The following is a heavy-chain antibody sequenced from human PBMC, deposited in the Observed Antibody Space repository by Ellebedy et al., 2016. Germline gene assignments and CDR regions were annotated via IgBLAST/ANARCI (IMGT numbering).Heavy chain of an antibody. Sequence: GESLKISCAASGFTFSSYNMNWVRQAPGRGLEWVAIIFTIGTTYYTDSVKGRFIISRDNFKNTLYLEMSALRAEDTAVYYCAGSFPGVVTHHWGQGTLVSVSS. J-gene: IGHJ5*02. CDR1: GFTFSSYN. CDR3: AGSFPGVVTHH. CDR2: IFTIGTT. V-gene: IGHV3-53*01. D-gene: IGHD3-3*01.